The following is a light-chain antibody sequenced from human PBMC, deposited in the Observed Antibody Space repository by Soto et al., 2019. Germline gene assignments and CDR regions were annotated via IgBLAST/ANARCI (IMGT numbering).Light chain of an antibody. Sequence: DIEMTQSPSTLSASLGDRVTITCRASQSISSWLAWYQQKPGKAPKLLIYKASSLESGVPSRFSGSGSGTELTLTISSLQPDDFATYYCQQYNSYPLPFGGGTKVDI. J-gene: IGKJ4*01. CDR3: QQYNSYPLP. CDR1: QSISSW. CDR2: KAS. V-gene: IGKV1-5*03.